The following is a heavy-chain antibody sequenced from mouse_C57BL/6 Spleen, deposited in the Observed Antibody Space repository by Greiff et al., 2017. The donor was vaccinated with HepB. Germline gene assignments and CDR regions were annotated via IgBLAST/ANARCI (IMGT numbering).Heavy chain of an antibody. CDR3: ARGTYYSNYDY. J-gene: IGHJ2*01. Sequence: EVKLMESGPGLVKPSQSLSLTCSVTGYSITSGYYWNWIRQFPGNKLEWMGYISYDGSNNYNPSLKNRISITRDTSKNQFFLKLNSVTTEDTATYYCARGTYYSNYDYWGQGTTLTVSS. V-gene: IGHV3-6*01. CDR1: GYSITSGYY. D-gene: IGHD2-5*01. CDR2: ISYDGSN.